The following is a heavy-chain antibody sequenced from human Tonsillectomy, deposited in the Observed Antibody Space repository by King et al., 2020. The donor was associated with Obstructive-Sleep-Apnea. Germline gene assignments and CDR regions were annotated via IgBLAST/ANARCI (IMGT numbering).Heavy chain of an antibody. J-gene: IGHJ3*02. Sequence: VQLVESGGGLVQPGGSLRLSCAASGFTFSNYAMSWVRQAPGKGLEWVSIISGSGGSTYYADSVKGRFTISRDNSKNTLYMQMSNLRAEDTAVYYCAKDLLYDSSGYFYAGAFDIWGQGTMVTVSS. CDR2: ISGSGGST. D-gene: IGHD3-22*01. V-gene: IGHV3-23*04. CDR1: GFTFSNYA. CDR3: AKDLLYDSSGYFYAGAFDI.